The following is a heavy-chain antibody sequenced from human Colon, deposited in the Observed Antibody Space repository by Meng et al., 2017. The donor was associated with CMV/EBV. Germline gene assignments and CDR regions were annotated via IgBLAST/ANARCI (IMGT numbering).Heavy chain of an antibody. CDR3: ARMALHWYFDL. D-gene: IGHD5-24*01. V-gene: IGHV4-39*07. CDR2: IYYTGND. CDR1: GDSISGRSYY. J-gene: IGHJ2*01. Sequence: QLRGPGPGLVKPSATLSLTCTVSGDSISGRSYYWGWIRQPPGKGLEWIASIYYTGNDYHNPSLKSRVTISIDTSNNQFSLRLTSVTAADTAVYYCARMALHWYFDLWGRGTLVTVSS.